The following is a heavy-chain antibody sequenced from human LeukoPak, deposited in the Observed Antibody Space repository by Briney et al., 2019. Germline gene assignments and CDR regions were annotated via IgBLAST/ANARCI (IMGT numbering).Heavy chain of an antibody. CDR2: VYYSGNT. CDR3: ATHQLRGPPAY. V-gene: IGHV4-59*08. J-gene: IGHJ4*02. Sequence: PSETLSLTCTVSGDSISSYYWSWIRQPPGKGQEWIGYVYYSGNTNYNSSLKSRVSISVDTSKNQFSLKLSSVTAADTAVYFCATHQLRGPPAYWGQGTLVTVSS. D-gene: IGHD5-24*01. CDR1: GDSISSYY.